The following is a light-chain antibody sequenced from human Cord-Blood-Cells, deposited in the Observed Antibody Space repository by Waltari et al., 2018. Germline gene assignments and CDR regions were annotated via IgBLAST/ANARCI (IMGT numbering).Light chain of an antibody. CDR2: EGS. Sequence: QSALTQPASVSGSPGQSTTISCPGPSSDVGSYNLVPWYQQHPGKAPKLMIYEGSKRPSGVSNRFSGSKSGNTASLTISGLQAEDEADYYCCSYAGSSTYVFGTGTKVTVL. J-gene: IGLJ1*01. V-gene: IGLV2-23*01. CDR1: SSDVGSYNL. CDR3: CSYAGSSTYV.